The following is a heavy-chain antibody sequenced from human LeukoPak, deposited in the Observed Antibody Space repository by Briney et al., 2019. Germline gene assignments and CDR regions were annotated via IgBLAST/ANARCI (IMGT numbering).Heavy chain of an antibody. CDR2: IKQDGSEK. V-gene: IGHV3-7*01. D-gene: IGHD2-15*01. CDR3: ARDARWLLY. J-gene: IGHJ4*02. Sequence: GGSLRLSCAVSGFTFSSYWMSWVRQAPGKGLEWVANIKQDGSEKYYVDSVKGRFTISRDNAKNSLYLQMNSLRAEDTAVYYCARDARWLLYWGQGTLVTVSS. CDR1: GFTFSSYW.